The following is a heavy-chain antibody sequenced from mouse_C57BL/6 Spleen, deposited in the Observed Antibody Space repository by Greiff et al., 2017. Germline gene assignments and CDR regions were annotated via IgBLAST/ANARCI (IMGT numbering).Heavy chain of an antibody. CDR3: ARGDDGYWYFDV. V-gene: IGHV1-19*01. CDR1: GYTFTDYY. CDR2: INPYNGGT. Sequence: EVQLQQSGPVLVKPGASVKMSCKASGYTFTDYYMNWVKQSHGKSLEWIGVINPYNGGTSYNQKFKGKATLTVDKSSSTAYMELNSLTSEDSAVYYCARGDDGYWYFDVWGTGTTVTVSS. D-gene: IGHD2-3*01. J-gene: IGHJ1*03.